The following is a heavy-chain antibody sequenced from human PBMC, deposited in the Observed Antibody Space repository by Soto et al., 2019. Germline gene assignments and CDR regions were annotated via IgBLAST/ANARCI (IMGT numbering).Heavy chain of an antibody. Sequence: SETLSLTCTVSGGSLSQYYWSWTRQSPGNTLKWIGYIYYAGTTAYNTSLKSRVTISLDTAKNQISLKLDSVTAADMAVYYCARLLSSYSSSWYYFDSWAPGTLVTVS. D-gene: IGHD6-13*01. CDR3: ARLLSSYSSSWYYFDS. CDR1: GGSLSQYY. J-gene: IGHJ4*02. V-gene: IGHV4-59*08. CDR2: IYYAGTT.